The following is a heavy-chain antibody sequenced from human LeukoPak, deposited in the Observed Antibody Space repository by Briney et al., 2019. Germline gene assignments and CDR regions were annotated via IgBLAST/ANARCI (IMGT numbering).Heavy chain of an antibody. J-gene: IGHJ4*02. D-gene: IGHD1-26*01. CDR1: GLTFSNYG. V-gene: IGHV3-33*01. CDR3: AREQTLGARGFDY. Sequence: GGSLRLSCAASGLTFSNYGMHWVRQAPVKGLEWVAVIWYDGSNKYYGDSVKGRFTISRDNSKNTLYLQMNSLRAEDTAVYYCAREQTLGARGFDYWGQGILVTVSS. CDR2: IWYDGSNK.